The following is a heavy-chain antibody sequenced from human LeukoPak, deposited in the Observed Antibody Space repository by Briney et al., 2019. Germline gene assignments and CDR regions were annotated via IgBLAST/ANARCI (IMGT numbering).Heavy chain of an antibody. V-gene: IGHV4-39*07. J-gene: IGHJ3*02. Sequence: PSETLSLTCTVSGGSIRSSYYYWGWIRQPPGKGLEWIGEINHSGSTNYNPFLKSRVTISVDTSKNQFSLKLSSVTAADTAVYYCARVFTMVRGGPFDIWGQGTMVTVSS. D-gene: IGHD3-10*01. CDR2: INHSGST. CDR3: ARVFTMVRGGPFDI. CDR1: GGSIRSSYYY.